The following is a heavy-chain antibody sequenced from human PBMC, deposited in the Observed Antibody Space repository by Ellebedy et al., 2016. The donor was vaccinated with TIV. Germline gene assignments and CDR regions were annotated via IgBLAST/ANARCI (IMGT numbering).Heavy chain of an antibody. Sequence: ASVKVSCKASGYTFSGYYVHWVRQAPGQGLEWMGWINPNNSDTNYAQKFQGRVTMTRATSISTAYMDLSRLRSDDTAVYYCARDSIVLPGAYFDYWGQGALVTVST. D-gene: IGHD2/OR15-2a*01. CDR3: ARDSIVLPGAYFDY. CDR2: INPNNSDT. V-gene: IGHV1-2*02. CDR1: GYTFSGYY. J-gene: IGHJ4*02.